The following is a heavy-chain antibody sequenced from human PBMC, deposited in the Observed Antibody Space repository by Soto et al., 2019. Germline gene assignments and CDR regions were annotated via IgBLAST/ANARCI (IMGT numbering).Heavy chain of an antibody. CDR3: ARVGIYCSGGSCYSGDSFDI. Sequence: ASVKVSCKASGYTFTSYGISWVRQAPGQGLEWMGWISAYNGNTNYAQKLQGRVTMTTDTSTSTAYMELRSLRSDDTAVYYCARVGIYCSGGSCYSGDSFDIWGQGTMVTVS. CDR2: ISAYNGNT. D-gene: IGHD2-15*01. CDR1: GYTFTSYG. V-gene: IGHV1-18*01. J-gene: IGHJ3*02.